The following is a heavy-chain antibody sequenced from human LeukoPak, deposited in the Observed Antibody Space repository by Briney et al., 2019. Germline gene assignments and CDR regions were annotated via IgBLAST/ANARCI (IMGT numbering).Heavy chain of an antibody. V-gene: IGHV1-69*05. CDR1: GGTFSSYA. Sequence: SVTVSFTASGGTFSSYAISWVRQAPGQGLEWMGGIIPIFGTANYAQKFQGRVTITTDESTSTAYMELSSLRSEDTAVYYCARGIIAARPYYFDYWGQGTLVTVSS. CDR2: IIPIFGTA. D-gene: IGHD6-6*01. J-gene: IGHJ4*02. CDR3: ARGIIAARPYYFDY.